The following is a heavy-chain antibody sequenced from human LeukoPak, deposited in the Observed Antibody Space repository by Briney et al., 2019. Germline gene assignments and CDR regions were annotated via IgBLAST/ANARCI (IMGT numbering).Heavy chain of an antibody. CDR3: ARGYYDSSGYSSY. Sequence: SETLSLTCTVSGGSISSSSYYWGWIRQPPGKGLEWIGSIYHSGSTYYNPSLKSRVTISVDTSKNQFSLKLSSVTAADTAVYYCARGYYDSSGYSSYWGQGTLVTVSS. D-gene: IGHD3-22*01. V-gene: IGHV4-39*07. J-gene: IGHJ4*02. CDR2: IYHSGST. CDR1: GGSISSSSYY.